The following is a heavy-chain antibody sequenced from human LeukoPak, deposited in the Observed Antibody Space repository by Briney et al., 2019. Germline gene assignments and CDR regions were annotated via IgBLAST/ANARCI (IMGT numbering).Heavy chain of an antibody. D-gene: IGHD5-12*01. J-gene: IGHJ4*02. CDR1: GFAFSSYS. Sequence: PGGSLRLSCAASGFAFSSYSMNWVRQAPGKGLEWVSSISSSSSYIYYADSVKGRFTISRDNAKNSLYLQMNSLRAEDTAVYYCARDTLTIVATTFDYWGQGTLVTVSS. CDR3: ARDTLTIVATTFDY. V-gene: IGHV3-21*01. CDR2: ISSSSSYI.